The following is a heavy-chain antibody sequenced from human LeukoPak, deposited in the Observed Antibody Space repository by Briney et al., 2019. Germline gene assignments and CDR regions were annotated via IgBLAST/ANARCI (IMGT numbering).Heavy chain of an antibody. D-gene: IGHD1-14*01. J-gene: IGHJ6*03. CDR3: ARGIRETAYYYYYYMDV. Sequence: GGSLRLSCATSGFTFTNYHMHWVRQAPGKGLEWISYISSDGRSFYYVDSVRGRFTISRDNARNSLYLQMNSLRADDTAVYYCARGIRETAYYYYYYMDVWGKGTTVTISS. CDR1: GFTFTNYH. CDR2: ISSDGRSF. V-gene: IGHV3-48*01.